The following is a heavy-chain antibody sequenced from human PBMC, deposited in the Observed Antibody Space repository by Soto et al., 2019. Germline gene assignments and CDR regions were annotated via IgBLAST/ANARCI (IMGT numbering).Heavy chain of an antibody. V-gene: IGHV3-73*01. J-gene: IGHJ5*02. CDR1: GFIFSGSA. CDR3: TSPRALP. CDR2: IRSKANSFAT. Sequence: GGSLRLSCAAPGFIFSGSAVHWVRQASGKGLEWVGRIRSKANSFATAYAASVKGRFTISRDDSKNTAFLQMNSLKIEDTAVYYCTSPRALPWGQGTLVTVSS.